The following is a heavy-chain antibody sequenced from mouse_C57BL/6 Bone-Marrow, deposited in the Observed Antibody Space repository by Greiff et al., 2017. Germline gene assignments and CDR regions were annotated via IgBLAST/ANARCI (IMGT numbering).Heavy chain of an antibody. CDR1: GYSFTDYN. CDR3: ARWEYHWYFDF. J-gene: IGHJ1*03. V-gene: IGHV1-39*01. CDR2: INPNTGST. D-gene: IGHD5-2*01. Sequence: EVQLQQSGPELVKPGASVKISCKASGYSFTDYNMNWVKQSHGQSLEWIGVINPNTGSTSYNQKFKGKATLTVDQSSSTAYMQLNSLTSEDSAVEYCARWEYHWYFDFGGTGTTVTLSA.